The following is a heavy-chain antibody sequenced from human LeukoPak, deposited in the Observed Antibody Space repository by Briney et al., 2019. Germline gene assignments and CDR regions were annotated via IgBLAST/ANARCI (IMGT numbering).Heavy chain of an antibody. Sequence: SQTLSLTCAVYGGSFSGYYWRWIRQPAGKGLEWIGEIHHSGSNNFHPSLKGRVTISVDTPKNQLSLKLGSVTAADTAGYYCAKNSSGCGLGDFDYWGQGTLVTVSS. V-gene: IGHV4-34*01. J-gene: IGHJ4*02. CDR3: AKNSSGCGLGDFDY. D-gene: IGHD6-19*01. CDR1: GGSFSGYY. CDR2: IHHSGSN.